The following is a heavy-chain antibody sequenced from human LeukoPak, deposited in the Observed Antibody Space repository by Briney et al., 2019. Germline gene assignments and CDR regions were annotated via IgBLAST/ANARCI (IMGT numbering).Heavy chain of an antibody. D-gene: IGHD3-3*01. V-gene: IGHV3-48*01. J-gene: IGHJ4*02. CDR1: GFTFSSYS. CDR2: ISSSSSTI. Sequence: GSLRLSCAASGFTFSSYSMNWVRQAPGKGLEWVSYISSSSSTIYYADSVKGRFTISRDNSKNTLYLQMNSLRAEDTAVYYCARNGADNTIFGVVIIGDFDYWGQGTLVTVSS. CDR3: ARNGADNTIFGVVIIGDFDY.